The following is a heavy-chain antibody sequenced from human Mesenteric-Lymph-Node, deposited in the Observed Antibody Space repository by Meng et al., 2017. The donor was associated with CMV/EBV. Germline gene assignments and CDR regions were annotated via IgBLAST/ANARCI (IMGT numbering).Heavy chain of an antibody. D-gene: IGHD6-19*01. J-gene: IGHJ3*02. V-gene: IGHV3-48*03. CDR2: ISSSGSTT. Sequence: GESLKISCAASGFTFSSYEMNWVRQAPGKGLEWLSHISSSGSTTNYADSVKGRFTISRDNAKNSLYLQMSSLRAEDTAVYYCAREVFVTAMAGHDAFDIWGQGTMVTVSS. CDR1: GFTFSSYE. CDR3: AREVFVTAMAGHDAFDI.